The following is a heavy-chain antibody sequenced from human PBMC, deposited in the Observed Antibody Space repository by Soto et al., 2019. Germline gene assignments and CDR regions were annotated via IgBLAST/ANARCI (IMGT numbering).Heavy chain of an antibody. V-gene: IGHV3-23*01. CDR3: AKSNSGYQFSWAFDA. CDR1: AFTFSNYA. D-gene: IGHD3-22*01. J-gene: IGHJ3*01. CDR2: ISGSGDST. Sequence: GGSLRLSCAASAFTFSNYAMSWVRQAPGKGLEWVSAISGSGDSTFYADSVEGRFSVSRDNSKNTLYLQMNSLKAEDTAMYYCAKSNSGYQFSWAFDAWGQGTKVTVSS.